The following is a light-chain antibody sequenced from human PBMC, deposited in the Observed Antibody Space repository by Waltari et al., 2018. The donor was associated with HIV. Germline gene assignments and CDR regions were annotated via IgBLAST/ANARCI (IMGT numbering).Light chain of an antibody. V-gene: IGLV1-40*01. CDR1: SSNIGTGYD. CDR3: QSYDTSLSGVV. J-gene: IGLJ3*02. Sequence: QSVLTQPPSLSGAPGQRVTISCTGSSSNIGTGYDVHWYQQLPGTAPKPLICGDFNRPSVVPDRFSGSKSGTSASLAITGLQAEDEAVYYCQSYDTSLSGVVFGGGTKLTVL. CDR2: GDF.